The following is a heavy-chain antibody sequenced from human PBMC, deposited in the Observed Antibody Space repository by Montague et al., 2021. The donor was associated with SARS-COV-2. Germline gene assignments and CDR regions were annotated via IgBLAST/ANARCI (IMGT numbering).Heavy chain of an antibody. D-gene: IGHD6-13*01. CDR2: IYYSGIT. V-gene: IGHV4-59*13. CDR1: GDSISGFY. Sequence: SETLSLTCTVSGDSISGFYWNWIRQPPGKGLEWIGKIYYSGITNYNLSLKSRVTISVDTSKNQFSLKLISVTAADTALYYCARGVVAAPDTSDYWGQGALVTVSS. CDR3: ARGVVAAPDTSDY. J-gene: IGHJ4*02.